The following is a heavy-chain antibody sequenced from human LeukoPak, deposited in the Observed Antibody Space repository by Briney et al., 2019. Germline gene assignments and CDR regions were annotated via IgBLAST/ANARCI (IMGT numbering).Heavy chain of an antibody. CDR1: GLTFSSYA. CDR2: ISGSGGST. CDR3: AESYDILTGPPSFFDY. V-gene: IGHV3-23*01. Sequence: GGSLRLSCAASGLTFSSYAMSWVRQAPGKGLEWVSAISGSGGSTYYADSVKGRFTISRDNSKNTLYLQMNSLRAKDTAVYYCAESYDILTGPPSFFDYWGQGTLVTVSS. J-gene: IGHJ4*02. D-gene: IGHD3-9*01.